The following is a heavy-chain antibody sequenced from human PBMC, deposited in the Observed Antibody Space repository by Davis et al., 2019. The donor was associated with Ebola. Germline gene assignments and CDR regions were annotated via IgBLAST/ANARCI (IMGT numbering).Heavy chain of an antibody. D-gene: IGHD3-10*01. Sequence: SETLSLTCAVYGGSFSGYYWSWIRQPPGKGLEWIGEINHSGSTNYNPSLKSRVTISVDTSKNLMSLRLTSVTAADTAVYYCARGRGGPDQWGQGTLVTVSS. V-gene: IGHV4-34*01. CDR2: INHSGST. CDR1: GGSFSGYY. CDR3: ARGRGGPDQ. J-gene: IGHJ5*02.